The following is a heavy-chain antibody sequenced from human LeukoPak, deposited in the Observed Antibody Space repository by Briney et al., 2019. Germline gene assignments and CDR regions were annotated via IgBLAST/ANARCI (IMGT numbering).Heavy chain of an antibody. V-gene: IGHV1-8*01. CDR2: MNPNSGNT. Sequence: ASMKVSCKASGYTFTSYDINWVRQATGQGLEWMGWMNPNSGNTGYAQKFQGRVTMTRNTSISTAYMELSSLRSEDTAVYYCARAEVWFGRRYNWFDPWGQGTLVTVSS. D-gene: IGHD3-10*01. J-gene: IGHJ5*02. CDR1: GYTFTSYD. CDR3: ARAEVWFGRRYNWFDP.